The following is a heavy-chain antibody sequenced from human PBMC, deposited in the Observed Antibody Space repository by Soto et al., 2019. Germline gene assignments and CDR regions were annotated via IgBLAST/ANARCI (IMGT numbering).Heavy chain of an antibody. CDR2: IYYSGST. Sequence: QLQLQESGPGLVKPSETLSLTCTVSGGSISSSSYYWGWIRQPPGKGLEWIGSIYYSGSTYYNPSLKSRVTISVATSKNPFSLKLSSVTAADTAVYYCARVGALWFGEGGDYWGQGTLVTVSS. J-gene: IGHJ4*02. D-gene: IGHD3-10*01. CDR1: GGSISSSSYY. V-gene: IGHV4-39*01. CDR3: ARVGALWFGEGGDY.